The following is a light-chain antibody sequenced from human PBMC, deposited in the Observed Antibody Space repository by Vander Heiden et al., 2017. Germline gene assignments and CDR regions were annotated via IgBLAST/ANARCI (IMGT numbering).Light chain of an antibody. J-gene: IGKJ2*01. Sequence: DIQMTHSPSSLSASVGDRVTITCLASQSISSYLNWYQQKPGKAPKLLIYAASSLQSGVLSRFSGSASVSHLRLSMSSLQPKDIATYYSQLRYTTRKTFGQGTRLEIK. CDR3: QLRYTTRKT. V-gene: IGKV1-39*01. CDR2: AAS. CDR1: QSISSY.